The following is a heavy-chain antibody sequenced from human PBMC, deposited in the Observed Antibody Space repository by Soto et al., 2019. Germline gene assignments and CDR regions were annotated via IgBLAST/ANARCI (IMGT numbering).Heavy chain of an antibody. Sequence: GGSLRLSCAASGFTFSSYAMHWVRQAPGKGLEWVAVISCSGGSTYYADSVKGRFTISRDNSKNTLYLQMNSLRAEDTAVYYCAGGCSSTSCYPIVSWFDPWGQGTLVTVSS. CDR1: GFTFSSYA. D-gene: IGHD2-2*01. CDR2: ISCSGGST. J-gene: IGHJ5*02. V-gene: IGHV3-23*01. CDR3: AGGCSSTSCYPIVSWFDP.